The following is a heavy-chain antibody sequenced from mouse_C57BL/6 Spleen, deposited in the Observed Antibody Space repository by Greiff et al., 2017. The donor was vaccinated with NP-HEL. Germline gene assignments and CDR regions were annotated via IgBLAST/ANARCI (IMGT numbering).Heavy chain of an antibody. D-gene: IGHD2-4*01. J-gene: IGHJ3*01. V-gene: IGHV1-42*01. CDR3: ARRGDYDPFAY. CDR1: GYSFTGYY. CDR2: INPSTGGT. Sequence: EVQLQQSGPELVKPGASVKISCKASGYSFTGYYMNWVKQSPEKSLEWIGEINPSTGGTTYNQKFKAKATLTVDKSSSTAYMQLKSLTSEDSAVYYCARRGDYDPFAYWGQGTLVTVSA.